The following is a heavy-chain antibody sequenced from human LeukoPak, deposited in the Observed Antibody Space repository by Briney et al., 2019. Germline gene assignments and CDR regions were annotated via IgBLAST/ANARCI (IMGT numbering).Heavy chain of an antibody. CDR2: IYYSGST. V-gene: IGHV4-30-4*08. Sequence: SQTLSLTSTVSGGSISSGDYYWSWIRQPPGKGLEWIGYIYYSGSTYYNPSLKSRVTISVDTSKNQFSLKLSSVTAADTAVYYCASYCSSTSCSIAFDIWGQGTMVTVSS. CDR3: ASYCSSTSCSIAFDI. J-gene: IGHJ3*02. D-gene: IGHD2-2*01. CDR1: GGSISSGDYY.